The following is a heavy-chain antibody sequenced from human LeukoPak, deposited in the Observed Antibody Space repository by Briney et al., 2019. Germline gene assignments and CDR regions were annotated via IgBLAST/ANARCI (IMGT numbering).Heavy chain of an antibody. V-gene: IGHV4-61*01. D-gene: IGHD1-26*01. Sequence: SETLSLTCTVSGGSVSSGNYYWSWIRQPPEKGLEWIGYIYYSGSTNYNPSLKSRVTISVDTSKNQFSLKLSSVTAADTAVYYCARGPEWEGFDYRGQGTLVTVSS. CDR1: GGSVSSGNYY. CDR3: ARGPEWEGFDY. CDR2: IYYSGST. J-gene: IGHJ4*02.